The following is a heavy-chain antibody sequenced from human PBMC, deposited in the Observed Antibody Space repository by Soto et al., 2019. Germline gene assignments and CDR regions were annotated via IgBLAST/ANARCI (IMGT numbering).Heavy chain of an antibody. J-gene: IGHJ4*02. Sequence: VQLVESGGGVVQPGRSLRLSCAASGFTFSSYGMHWVRQAPGKGLEWVAVISYDGSNNYYADSVKGRFTISRENSKNTLELQMNSLRAEDTALYYCAAPEGGTRGSCYFDYWGQGTLVTVSS. CDR3: AAPEGGTRGSCYFDY. CDR2: ISYDGSNN. CDR1: GFTFSSYG. D-gene: IGHD1-1*01. V-gene: IGHV3-30*03.